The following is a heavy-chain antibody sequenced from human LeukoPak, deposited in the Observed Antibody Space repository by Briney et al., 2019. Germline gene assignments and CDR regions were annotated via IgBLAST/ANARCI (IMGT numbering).Heavy chain of an antibody. CDR1: GFTVSSYW. D-gene: IGHD3-10*01. Sequence: GGSLRLSCTVSGFTVSSYWMHWVRQAPGKGLVWVSRINSDGSSTSYADSVKGRFTISRDNAKNTLYLQMNSLRAEDTAVYYCAREFGITMVRGVRFDYWGQGTLVTVSS. V-gene: IGHV3-74*01. J-gene: IGHJ4*02. CDR3: AREFGITMVRGVRFDY. CDR2: INSDGSST.